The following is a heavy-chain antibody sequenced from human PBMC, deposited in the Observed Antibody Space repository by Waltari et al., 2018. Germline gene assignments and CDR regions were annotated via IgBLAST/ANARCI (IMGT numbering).Heavy chain of an antibody. J-gene: IGHJ4*02. CDR3: ARTPWYSGSYYYFDY. Sequence: EVQLVQSGAEVKKPGESLKISCKGSGYSFTSYWIGWVRQMPGKGLEWMGIIYPGDSDTRYSPSFQGQVTSSADKSISTAYLQWSSLKASDTAMYYWARTPWYSGSYYYFDYWGQGTLVTVSS. V-gene: IGHV5-51*01. CDR2: IYPGDSDT. CDR1: GYSFTSYW. D-gene: IGHD1-26*01.